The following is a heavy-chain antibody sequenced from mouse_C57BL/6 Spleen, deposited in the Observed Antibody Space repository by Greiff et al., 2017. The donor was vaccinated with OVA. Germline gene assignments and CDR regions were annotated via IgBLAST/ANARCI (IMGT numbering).Heavy chain of an antibody. CDR2: IDPSDSYT. Sequence: VQLQQSGAELVMPGASVKLSCKASGYTFTSYWMHWVKQRPGQGLEWIGEIDPSDSYTNYNQKFKGKSTLTVDKSSSTAYMQLSSLTSEDSAVYYCARGYGSSYWVLLFDYWGQGTTLTVSS. CDR3: ARGYGSSYWVLLFDY. J-gene: IGHJ2*01. D-gene: IGHD1-1*01. V-gene: IGHV1-69*01. CDR1: GYTFTSYW.